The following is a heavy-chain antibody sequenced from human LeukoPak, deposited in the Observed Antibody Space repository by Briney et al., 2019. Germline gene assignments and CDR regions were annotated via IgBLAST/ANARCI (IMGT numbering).Heavy chain of an antibody. D-gene: IGHD2-21*02. V-gene: IGHV3-23*01. CDR2: ISGSGGST. J-gene: IGHJ4*02. CDR1: GFTFSSYA. Sequence: GGSLRLSCAASGFTFSSYAMSWVRQAPGKGLEWVSAISGSGGSTYYADSVKGRFTISRDNSKNTLYLQMNSLRAEDTAVYYCAKGPLPVVTAISDYWGQGTLVTVSS. CDR3: AKGPLPVVTAISDY.